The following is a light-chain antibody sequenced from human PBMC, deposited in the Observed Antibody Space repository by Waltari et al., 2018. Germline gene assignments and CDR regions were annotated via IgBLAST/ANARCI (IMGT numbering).Light chain of an antibody. CDR2: EVT. Sequence: QSGLTQPASVSGSPGQAITISCTGNSSDVGNYKLVSWYQQYPGKAPKLMVYEVTKRTSGVSDRFSGSKSGNTASLTIYGLQSEDEADYYCCSYAGLGIYVFGTGTKVTVL. V-gene: IGLV2-23*02. CDR1: SSDVGNYKL. CDR3: CSYAGLGIYV. J-gene: IGLJ1*01.